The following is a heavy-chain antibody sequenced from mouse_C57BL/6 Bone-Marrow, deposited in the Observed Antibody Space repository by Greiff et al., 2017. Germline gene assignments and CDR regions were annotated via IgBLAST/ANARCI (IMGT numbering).Heavy chain of an antibody. Sequence: QVQLKQSGPGLVAPSQSLSITCTVSGFSLTSYAISWVRQPPGKGLEWLGVIWTGGGTNYNSALKSRLSISKDNSKSQVFLKMNSLQTDDTARYYCARNPPLNGGYYFDYWGQGTTLTVSS. J-gene: IGHJ2*01. CDR3: ARNPPLNGGYYFDY. V-gene: IGHV2-9-1*01. CDR2: IWTGGGT. D-gene: IGHD1-2*01. CDR1: GFSLTSYA.